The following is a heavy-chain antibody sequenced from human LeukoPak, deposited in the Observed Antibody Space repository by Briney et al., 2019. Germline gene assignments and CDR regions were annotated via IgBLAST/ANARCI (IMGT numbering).Heavy chain of an antibody. CDR2: INHSGST. J-gene: IGHJ4*02. Sequence: SETLSLTCTVSGGSVSSGSYYWSWIRQPPGKGLEWIGEINHSGSTNYNPSLKSRVTISVDTSKNQFSLKLSSVTAADTAVYYCARGRVDIVVVPAAMSRYFDYWGQGTLVTVSS. CDR3: ARGRVDIVVVPAAMSRYFDY. CDR1: GGSVSSGSYY. D-gene: IGHD2-2*03. V-gene: IGHV4-39*07.